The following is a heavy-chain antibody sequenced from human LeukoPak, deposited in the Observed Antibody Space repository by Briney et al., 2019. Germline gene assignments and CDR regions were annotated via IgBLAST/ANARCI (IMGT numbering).Heavy chain of an antibody. CDR2: IRSKVHGGTA. CDR1: GFTFGDDT. Sequence: GGSLRLSCTPSGFTFGDDTMSWFRQAPGKGLEWVGFIRSKVHGGTAEYAASVKGRFTLSRDDSKSIAYLEMNSLKIEDTAVYYCSREPKGRWLQFDYWGQGTLVTVSS. D-gene: IGHD5-24*01. V-gene: IGHV3-49*03. CDR3: SREPKGRWLQFDY. J-gene: IGHJ4*02.